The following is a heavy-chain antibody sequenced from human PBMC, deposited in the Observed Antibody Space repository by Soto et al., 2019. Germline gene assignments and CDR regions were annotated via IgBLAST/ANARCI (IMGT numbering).Heavy chain of an antibody. J-gene: IGHJ4*02. Sequence: QVQLQESGPGLVKPSETLSLTCAVSGGSISSYYWSWIRPPPGKGLEWIGYLYYSGSTNYHPSLKSRVTTSGDTSKNQFSLKLSSVTAADEAVYYCARGALTTYSDYWGQGTLVTVSS. V-gene: IGHV4-59*01. CDR3: ARGALTTYSDY. CDR2: LYYSGST. CDR1: GGSISSYY.